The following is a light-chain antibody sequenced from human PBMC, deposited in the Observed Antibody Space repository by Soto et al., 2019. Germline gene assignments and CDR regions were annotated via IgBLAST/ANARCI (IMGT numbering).Light chain of an antibody. J-gene: IGKJ1*01. V-gene: IGKV1-17*01. CDR2: AAS. CDR1: QSISSY. CDR3: LQPSSYPVT. Sequence: LSPASVSASVRDRVTITCRASQSISSYLNWYQQKPGKAPKRLIYAASTLQSGVPSRFSGSGSGTEFTLTISSLQPEDFATYYCLQPSSYPVTVGQGTKVDIK.